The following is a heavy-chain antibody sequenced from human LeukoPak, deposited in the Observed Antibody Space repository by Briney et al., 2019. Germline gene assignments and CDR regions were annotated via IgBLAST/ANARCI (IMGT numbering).Heavy chain of an antibody. D-gene: IGHD2-2*01. CDR3: ARDHSAMPSY. CDR2: ISYDGSYT. J-gene: IGHJ4*02. V-gene: IGHV3-30*03. Sequence: GGSLRPSCAASGFTFSSYNFHWLRQAPGKGLERLTVISYDGSYTSYGASVKGRFTVSRDNSQNTLYLQMNGLRAEDTALYYCARDHSAMPSYWGQGTLVTVSS. CDR1: GFTFSSYN.